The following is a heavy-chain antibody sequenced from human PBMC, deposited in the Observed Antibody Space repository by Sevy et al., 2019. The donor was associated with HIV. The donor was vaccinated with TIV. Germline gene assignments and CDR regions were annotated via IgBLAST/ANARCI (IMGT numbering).Heavy chain of an antibody. V-gene: IGHV4-59*08. D-gene: IGHD1-26*01. J-gene: IGHJ4*02. Sequence: SETLSLTCTVSGGSITRLYWNWIRQPPGKGLEWIANIYYNGHINYNPSLKSRVTLSLDTSKNQFSLRLSSVTAADTAMYYCAGENAWGRGYSWGQRTLVTDSS. CDR3: AGENAWGRGYS. CDR1: GGSITRLY. CDR2: IYYNGHI.